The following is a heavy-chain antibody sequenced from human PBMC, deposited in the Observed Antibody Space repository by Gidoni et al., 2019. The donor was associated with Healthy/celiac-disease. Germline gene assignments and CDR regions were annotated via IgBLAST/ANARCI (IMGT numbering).Heavy chain of an antibody. J-gene: IGHJ4*02. D-gene: IGHD6-13*01. Sequence: QVQLQQWGAGLLKPSETLSLTCAVYGGSFSGYYWSWIRQPPGKGLEWIGEINHSGSTNYNPSLKSRVTISVDTSKNQFSLKLSSVTAADTAVYYCAGIAAAANMPDYWGQGTLVTVSS. CDR3: AGIAAAANMPDY. CDR2: INHSGST. CDR1: GGSFSGYY. V-gene: IGHV4-34*01.